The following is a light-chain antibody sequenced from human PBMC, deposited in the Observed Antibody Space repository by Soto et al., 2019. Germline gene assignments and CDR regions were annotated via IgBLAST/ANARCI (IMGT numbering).Light chain of an antibody. CDR3: QPSYCTPRK. V-gene: IGKV1-39*01. Sequence: DIQMTQSPSSLSASVGDRVTITCRASQSISSYLNWYQQKPGKAPKLLIYAASSLQSGVPSRFSGSGSGTDFNLAISSLQPEDFAPYYCQPSYCTPRKFGQGTKVESK. CDR2: AAS. J-gene: IGKJ1*01. CDR1: QSISSY.